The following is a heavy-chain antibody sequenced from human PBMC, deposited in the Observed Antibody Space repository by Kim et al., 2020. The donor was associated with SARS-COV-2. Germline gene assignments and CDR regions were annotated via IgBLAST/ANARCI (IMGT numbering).Heavy chain of an antibody. CDR3: ASHEGSIAVDGYFDY. J-gene: IGHJ4*02. V-gene: IGHV3-33*01. CDR1: GFTFSSYG. CDR2: IWYDGSNK. Sequence: GGSLRLSCAASGFTFSSYGMHWVRQAPGKGLEWVAVIWYDGSNKYYADSVKGRFTISRDNSKNTLYLQMNSLRAEDTAVYYCASHEGSIAVDGYFDYWGQGTLVTVSS. D-gene: IGHD6-19*01.